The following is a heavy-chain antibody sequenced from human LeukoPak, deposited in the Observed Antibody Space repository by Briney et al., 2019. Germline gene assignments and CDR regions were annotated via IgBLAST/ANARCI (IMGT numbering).Heavy chain of an antibody. J-gene: IGHJ3*02. D-gene: IGHD6-13*01. V-gene: IGHV4-61*03. CDR1: GGSISSGSYY. Sequence: SETLSLTCTVSGGSISSGSYYWSWIRQPPGKGLEWIGYIYYSGSTNYNPSLKSRVTISVDTSKNHFSLKLSSVTAADTAVYYCARGIAAAGHAFDIWGQGTMVTVSS. CDR2: IYYSGST. CDR3: ARGIAAAGHAFDI.